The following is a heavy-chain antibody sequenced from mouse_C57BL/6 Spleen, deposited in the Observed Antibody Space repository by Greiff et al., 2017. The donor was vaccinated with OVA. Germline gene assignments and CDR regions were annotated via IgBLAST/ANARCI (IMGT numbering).Heavy chain of an antibody. Sequence: EVKLVESGAELVKPGASVKLSCTASGFNIKDYYMHWVKQRTEQGLEWIGRIDPEDGETKYAPKFQGKATITADTSSNTAYLQLSSLTSEDTAVYYCARSYGSSHYYAMDYWGQGTSVTVSS. D-gene: IGHD1-1*01. CDR3: ARSYGSSHYYAMDY. CDR1: GFNIKDYY. V-gene: IGHV14-2*01. J-gene: IGHJ4*01. CDR2: IDPEDGET.